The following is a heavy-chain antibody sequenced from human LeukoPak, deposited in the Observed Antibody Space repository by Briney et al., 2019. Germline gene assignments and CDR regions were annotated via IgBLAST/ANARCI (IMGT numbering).Heavy chain of an antibody. J-gene: IGHJ3*02. CDR3: ARDYYDSSGYSRDAFDI. CDR2: IYPGDSDT. CDR1: GSSFTSYW. V-gene: IGHV5-51*01. D-gene: IGHD3-22*01. Sequence: GESLKISCKGSGSSFTSYWIGWVRQMPGKGLEWMGIIYPGDSDTRYSPSFQGQVTISADKSISTAYLQWSSLKASDTAMYYCARDYYDSSGYSRDAFDIWGQGTMVTVSS.